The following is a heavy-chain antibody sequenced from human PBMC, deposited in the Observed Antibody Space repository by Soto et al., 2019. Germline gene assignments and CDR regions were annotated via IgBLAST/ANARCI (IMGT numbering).Heavy chain of an antibody. J-gene: IGHJ4*02. V-gene: IGHV4-31*03. CDR1: GGSISSGSYY. D-gene: IGHD2-2*01. CDR2: IYYSGST. CDR3: ARVGVTSYYFDH. Sequence: SETLSLTCTVSGGSISSGSYYWGWIRQLPGRGLEQIGYIYYSGSTYYNPSLKSRVTISVDTSKNQFSLNLSSVTAADTAVYFCARVGVTSYYFDHWGQGTLVTVSS.